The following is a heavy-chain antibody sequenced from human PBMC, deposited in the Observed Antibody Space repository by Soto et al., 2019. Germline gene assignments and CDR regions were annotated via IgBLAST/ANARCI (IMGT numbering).Heavy chain of an antibody. Sequence: QVQLVQSGADVKKPGASVKVSCKASGYTFTSYAMHWVRQAPGQRLEWMGWINAGNGNTKYSQKFQGRVTITRDTSASTAYMELSSLRSEDTAVYYCARVYCSGGSCSSVYYGMDVWGQGTTVTVSS. V-gene: IGHV1-3*01. CDR2: INAGNGNT. CDR3: ARVYCSGGSCSSVYYGMDV. CDR1: GYTFTSYA. J-gene: IGHJ6*02. D-gene: IGHD2-15*01.